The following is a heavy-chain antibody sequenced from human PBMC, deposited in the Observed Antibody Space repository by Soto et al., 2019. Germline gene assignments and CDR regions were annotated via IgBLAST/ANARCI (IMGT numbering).Heavy chain of an antibody. CDR3: ARGAYYYDSSGEKNDAFDI. D-gene: IGHD3-22*01. V-gene: IGHV4-34*09. J-gene: IGHJ3*02. CDR2: INHSGST. CDR1: GGSFSGYY. Sequence: PSETLSLTCAVYGGSFSGYYWSWIRQPPGKGLEWIGYINHSGSTNYNPSLKSRVTISVDTSKNQFSLKLSSVTAADTAVYYCARGAYYYDSSGEKNDAFDIWGQGTMVTVSS.